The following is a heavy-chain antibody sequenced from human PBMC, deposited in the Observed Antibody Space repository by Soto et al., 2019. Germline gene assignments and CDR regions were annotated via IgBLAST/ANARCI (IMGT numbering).Heavy chain of an antibody. CDR1: GDSVSSHSAA. D-gene: IGHD3-10*01. J-gene: IGHJ5*02. V-gene: IGHV6-1*01. CDR2: TYYRSKWYS. Sequence: SQTLSLTCSISGDSVSSHSAAWNWTRQSPARVLEWLGRTYYRSKWYSYYAPSVKRRITIKPDTSKNQFSLQLNSVTPDDTAVYYCARGRSSLGPWGEGSLVTVAS. CDR3: ARGRSSLGP.